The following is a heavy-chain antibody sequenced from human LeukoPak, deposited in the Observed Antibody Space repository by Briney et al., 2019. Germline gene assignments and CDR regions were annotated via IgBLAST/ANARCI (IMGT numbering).Heavy chain of an antibody. V-gene: IGHV3-23*01. CDR1: GFTFRAYA. J-gene: IGHJ6*03. Sequence: GGSLRLSCAASGFTFRAYAMNWVRQAPGKGLEWVSVISGGGFSTYYADSVRGRVTISRDNSKNTLYPQMNSLRAEDTAVYYCAKDHGDYCSGGSCYYLYYMDVWGKGTTVTVPS. CDR2: ISGGGFST. CDR3: AKDHGDYCSGGSCYYLYYMDV. D-gene: IGHD2-15*01.